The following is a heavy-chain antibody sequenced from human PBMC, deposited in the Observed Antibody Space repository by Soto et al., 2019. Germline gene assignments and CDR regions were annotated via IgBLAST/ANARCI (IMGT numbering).Heavy chain of an antibody. CDR3: ARVAGTIFGVAETWFDP. J-gene: IGHJ5*02. V-gene: IGHV4-4*02. Sequence: SETLSLTCAVSGGSISSSNWWSWVRQPPGKGLEWIGEIYHSGSTNYNPSLKSRVTISVDKSKNQFSLKLSSVTAADTAVYYCARVAGTIFGVAETWFDPWGQGTLVTVSS. CDR1: GGSISSSNW. D-gene: IGHD3-3*01. CDR2: IYHSGST.